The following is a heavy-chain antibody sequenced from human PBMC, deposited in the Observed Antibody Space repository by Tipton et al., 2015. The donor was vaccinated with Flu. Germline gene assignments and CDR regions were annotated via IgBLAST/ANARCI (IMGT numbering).Heavy chain of an antibody. Sequence: TLSLTCTVSGDSISTFYWGWIRQPPGKGLEWVGYFFYGETTKYRPSLKSRVTISIDTSKNHFSLNLNSVTAADTAVYYCAKASGVLEWRSWTFDSWGKGTLVTVSS. J-gene: IGHJ4*02. V-gene: IGHV4-59*01. D-gene: IGHD3-3*01. CDR2: FFYGETT. CDR3: AKASGVLEWRSWTFDS. CDR1: GDSISTFY.